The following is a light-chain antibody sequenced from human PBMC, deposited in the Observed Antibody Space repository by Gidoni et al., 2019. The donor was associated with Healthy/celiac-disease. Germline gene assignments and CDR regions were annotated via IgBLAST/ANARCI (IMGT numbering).Light chain of an antibody. Sequence: EIVMTQSPATLSVSPGERATLSCRASQSVSSNLAWYQQKPGQAPRLLIYGASTRATEFTLTISSLQSEDFAVYYCQQYNNWPMSYTFGQGTKLEIK. J-gene: IGKJ2*01. CDR3: QQYNNWPMSYT. CDR1: QSVSSN. V-gene: IGKV3-15*01. CDR2: GAS.